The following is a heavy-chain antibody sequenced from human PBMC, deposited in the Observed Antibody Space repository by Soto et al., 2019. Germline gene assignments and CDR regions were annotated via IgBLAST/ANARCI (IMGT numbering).Heavy chain of an antibody. J-gene: IGHJ4*02. Sequence: QVQLQESGPGLVKPSQTLSLTCTVSGGSISSGGYYWSWIRQHPGKGLEWIGYIYYSGSTYYNPSLESRVTLSVDTSKNQFSIQMSTVTAPDTAVYYCARRRGTSPPDFWCQGTMLTVSS. CDR2: IYYSGST. CDR3: ARRRGTSPPDF. CDR1: GGSISSGGYY. V-gene: IGHV4-31*03.